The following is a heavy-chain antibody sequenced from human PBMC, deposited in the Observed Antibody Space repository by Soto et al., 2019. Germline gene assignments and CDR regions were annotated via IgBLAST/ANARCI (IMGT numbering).Heavy chain of an antibody. CDR1: GFTFSSYA. CDR3: ARDMSTFYLVRSRNDAFDI. V-gene: IGHV3-30-3*01. Sequence: PGGSLRLSCAASGFTFSSYAMHWVRQAPGKGLEWVAVISYDGSNKYYADSVKGRFTISRDNSKNTLYLQMNSLRAEDTAVYYCARDMSTFYLVRSRNDAFDIWGQGTMVTVSS. CDR2: ISYDGSNK. J-gene: IGHJ3*02. D-gene: IGHD3-16*01.